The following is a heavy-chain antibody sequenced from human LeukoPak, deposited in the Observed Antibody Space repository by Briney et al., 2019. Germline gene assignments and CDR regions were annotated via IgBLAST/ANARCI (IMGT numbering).Heavy chain of an antibody. V-gene: IGHV3-23*01. Sequence: QPGGSLRLSCAASGFTFSSYAMSWVRQAPGKGLEWVSAISGSGGSTYYADSVKGRFTISRDNSKNSLYLQMNSLRAEDTALYYCAREFNEGPLYSSSRNTPEDYYYYGMDVWGQGTTVTVSS. CDR3: AREFNEGPLYSSSRNTPEDYYYYGMDV. CDR2: ISGSGGST. CDR1: GFTFSSYA. D-gene: IGHD6-13*01. J-gene: IGHJ6*02.